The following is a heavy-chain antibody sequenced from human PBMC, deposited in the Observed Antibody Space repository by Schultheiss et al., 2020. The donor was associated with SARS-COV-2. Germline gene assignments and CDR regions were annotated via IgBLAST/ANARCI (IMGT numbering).Heavy chain of an antibody. Sequence: GGPLRLSCAASGFTFSSYSMNWVRQAPGKGLEWVSSISSSSSYIYYADSVKGRFTISRDNAKNSLYLQMNSLRAEETAVYYCARDSRDWNGKGAFDIWGQGTVVTVSS. CDR2: ISSSSSYI. D-gene: IGHD1-1*01. V-gene: IGHV3-21*01. CDR1: GFTFSSYS. CDR3: ARDSRDWNGKGAFDI. J-gene: IGHJ3*02.